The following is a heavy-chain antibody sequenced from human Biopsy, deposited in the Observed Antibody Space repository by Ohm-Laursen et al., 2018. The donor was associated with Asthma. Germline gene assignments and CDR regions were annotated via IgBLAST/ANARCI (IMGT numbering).Heavy chain of an antibody. J-gene: IGHJ4*02. CDR1: GFTFTDYW. D-gene: IGHD3-3*01. V-gene: IGHV3-74*01. CDR2: INVEGTTT. Sequence: SLRLSCAASGFTFTDYWMHWVRQAPGKGLVWVSRINVEGTTTNYADSVKGRFTISRDNAKSTLYLQMNRLRTDDTAVYYCAKRRGYSDLTDFDHWGQGTLVTVSS. CDR3: AKRRGYSDLTDFDH.